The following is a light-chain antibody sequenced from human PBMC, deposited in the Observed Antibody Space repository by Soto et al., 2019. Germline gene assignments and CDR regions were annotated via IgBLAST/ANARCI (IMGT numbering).Light chain of an antibody. CDR1: ESISKW. CDR3: QQYHRSWT. CDR2: DTF. V-gene: IGKV1-5*01. J-gene: IGKJ1*01. Sequence: DIQMTQSPSTLSASVGDRVTISCRASESISKWLAWYQQKPGKAPNLLISDTFTLESGVPSRFSGSGSGTEFTLTSSSLQPEDFATYFCQQYHRSWTFGQGTKVEIK.